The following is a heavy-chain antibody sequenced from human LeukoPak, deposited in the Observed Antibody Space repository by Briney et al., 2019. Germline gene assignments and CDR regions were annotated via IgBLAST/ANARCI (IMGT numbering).Heavy chain of an antibody. V-gene: IGHV3-66*01. Sequence: GGSLRLSCAASGFTVSNNYMNWARQAPGKGLEWVSLIYSGGDTHYADSVKGRFTISRDSSKTTLYLQMNSLRAEDTAVYYCARDPPAVRTNTYAWGQGTLVTVSS. J-gene: IGHJ5*02. CDR1: GFTVSNNY. CDR3: ARDPPAVRTNTYA. D-gene: IGHD4/OR15-4a*01. CDR2: IYSGGDT.